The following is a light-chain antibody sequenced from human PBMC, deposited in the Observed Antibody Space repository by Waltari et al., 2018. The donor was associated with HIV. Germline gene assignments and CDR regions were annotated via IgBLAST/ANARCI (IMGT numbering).Light chain of an antibody. CDR3: SSYTSSSTVV. CDR1: NSDVGGYNY. Sequence: QSALTQPASVSGSPGQSITLSCTGTNSDVGGYNYVSWYQRHPGKAPRRMIYEVSKRPTEISLRFSGSKSDNTASLTISGLQAEDEADYYCSSYTSSSTVVFGGGTKLTVL. J-gene: IGLJ2*01. CDR2: EVS. V-gene: IGLV2-14*01.